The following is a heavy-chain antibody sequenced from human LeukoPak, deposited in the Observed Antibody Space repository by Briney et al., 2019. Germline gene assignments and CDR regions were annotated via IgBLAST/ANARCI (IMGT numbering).Heavy chain of an antibody. CDR2: INAGNGNT. CDR1: GYTFTSYA. V-gene: IGHV1-3*01. Sequence: ASVKVSCKASGYTFTSYAMHWVRQAPGQRLEWMGWINAGNGNTKYSQKFQGRVTITRDTSASTAYMELSSLRSEDTAVYYCARGPAGTWIQLWHIDYWGQGTLVTVSS. CDR3: ARGPAGTWIQLWHIDY. J-gene: IGHJ4*02. D-gene: IGHD5-18*01.